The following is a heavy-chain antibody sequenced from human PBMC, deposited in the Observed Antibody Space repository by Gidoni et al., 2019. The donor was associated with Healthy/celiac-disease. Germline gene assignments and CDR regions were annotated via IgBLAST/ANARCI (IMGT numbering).Heavy chain of an antibody. Sequence: EVQLVESGGGLVQPGGSLRLSCAASGFTFSSYSMNWVRQAPGKGLEWVSYISSSSSTIYYADSVKGRFTISRDNAKNSLYLQMNSLRDEDTAVYYCARGGYSYGYDYYYGMDVWGQGTTVTVSS. D-gene: IGHD5-18*01. V-gene: IGHV3-48*02. CDR1: GFTFSSYS. CDR2: ISSSSSTI. CDR3: ARGGYSYGYDYYYGMDV. J-gene: IGHJ6*02.